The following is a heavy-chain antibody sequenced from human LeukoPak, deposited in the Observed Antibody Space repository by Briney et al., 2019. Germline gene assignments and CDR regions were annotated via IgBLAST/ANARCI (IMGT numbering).Heavy chain of an antibody. CDR2: ISGSGGST. CDR1: GFTFSSYA. J-gene: IGHJ5*02. V-gene: IGHV3-23*01. CDR3: AKDRRGSFWFDP. Sequence: GGSLRLSCAASGFTFSSYAMSWVRQAPGKGLEWVSAISGSGGSTYYADSVKGRYTISRDNSKNTLYLQMNSLRAEDTAVYYCAKDRRGSFWFDPWGQGTLVTVSS.